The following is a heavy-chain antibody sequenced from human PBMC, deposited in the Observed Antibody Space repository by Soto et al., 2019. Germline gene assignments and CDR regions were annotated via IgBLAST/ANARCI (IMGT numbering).Heavy chain of an antibody. Sequence: QVQLVQSGAEVKKPGSSVKVSCKASGGTFSSYTISWVRQAPGQGLEWMGRIIPILGIATYARKFQGRVTITADKSTSTAYMALSSLRSEDTAVYYCAVLAVAAQRYAFDIWGQGTMVTVSS. CDR1: GGTFSSYT. V-gene: IGHV1-69*02. CDR2: IIPILGIA. D-gene: IGHD6-19*01. CDR3: AVLAVAAQRYAFDI. J-gene: IGHJ3*02.